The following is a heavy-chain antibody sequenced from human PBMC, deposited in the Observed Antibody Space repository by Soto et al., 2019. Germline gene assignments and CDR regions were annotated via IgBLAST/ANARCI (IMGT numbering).Heavy chain of an antibody. CDR1: GYTFTSYG. V-gene: IGHV1-18*01. Sequence: QVQLVQSGAEVKKPGASVKVSCKASGYTFTSYGISWVRQAPGQGLEWMGWISAYNGNTNYAQKLKGRVTMTTDTATSTAYMELRSLRSDDTAEYYCARDSRDYDFWSGYYRRGPLGMDVWGQGTTVTFSS. D-gene: IGHD3-3*01. CDR3: ARDSRDYDFWSGYYRRGPLGMDV. J-gene: IGHJ6*02. CDR2: ISAYNGNT.